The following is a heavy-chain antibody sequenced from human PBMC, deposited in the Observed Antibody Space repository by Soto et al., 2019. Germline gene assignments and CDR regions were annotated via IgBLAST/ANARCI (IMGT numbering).Heavy chain of an antibody. J-gene: IGHJ6*02. Sequence: GGSLRLSCAASGFTFSSYGMHWVRQAPGKGLEWVAVILYDGSNKYYADSVKGRFTISRDNSKNTLYLQMNSLRAEDTAVYYCAREPEGGHSSGWLDYYYYYGMDVWGQGTTVTVSS. CDR3: AREPEGGHSSGWLDYYYYYGMDV. CDR2: ILYDGSNK. D-gene: IGHD6-19*01. V-gene: IGHV3-30*03. CDR1: GFTFSSYG.